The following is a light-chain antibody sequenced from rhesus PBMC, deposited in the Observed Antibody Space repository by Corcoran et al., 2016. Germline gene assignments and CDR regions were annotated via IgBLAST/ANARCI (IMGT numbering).Light chain of an antibody. Sequence: EIVMTQSPATLSLSPGERATLSCRASQSFSSYVAWYQQKPEQAPRLLIYGASIRATGIPDRFSGSGSGTDFTLIISSLEPEDVGVYYWQQYNNWNSFGQGTKVEIK. CDR3: QQYNNWNS. CDR2: GAS. J-gene: IGKJ2*01. V-gene: IGKV3S9*01. CDR1: QSFSSY.